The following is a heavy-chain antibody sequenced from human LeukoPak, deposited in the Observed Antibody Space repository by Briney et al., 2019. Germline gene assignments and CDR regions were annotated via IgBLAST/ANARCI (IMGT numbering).Heavy chain of an antibody. CDR3: AKDGMRSIDY. CDR1: GGSISSGGYY. CDR2: IYYSGST. V-gene: IGHV4-31*03. Sequence: SETLSLTCTVSGGSISSGGYYWSWIRQHPGRGLEWIGYIYYSGSTYYNPSLKSRVTISVDTSKNQFSLKLSSVTAADTAVYYCAKDGMRSIDYWGQGTLVTVSS. D-gene: IGHD2-8*01. J-gene: IGHJ4*02.